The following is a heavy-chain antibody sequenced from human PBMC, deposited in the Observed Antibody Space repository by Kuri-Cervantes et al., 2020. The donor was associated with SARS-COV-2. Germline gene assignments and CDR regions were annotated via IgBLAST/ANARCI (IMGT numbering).Heavy chain of an antibody. CDR3: ARDVKRITIFGVVIAYGMDV. CDR1: GFTFSSYG. D-gene: IGHD3-3*01. CDR2: IWYDGSNK. J-gene: IGHJ6*02. Sequence: GGSLRPSCVASGFTFSSYGMNWVRQAPGKGLEWVAVIWYDGSNKYYADSVKGRFTISRDNSKNTLYLQMNSLRAEDTAVHYCARDVKRITIFGVVIAYGMDVWGQGTTVTVSS. V-gene: IGHV3-33*01.